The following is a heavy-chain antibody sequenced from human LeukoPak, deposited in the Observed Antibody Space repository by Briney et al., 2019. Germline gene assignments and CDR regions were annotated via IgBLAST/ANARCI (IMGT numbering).Heavy chain of an antibody. CDR2: IYYSGST. Sequence: SEPLSLICTLSGDFISQHYWLCLRQPPGKGLEWIGYIYYSGSTNYNPSLESRVTISVDTSKSQFSLKLSSVTAADTAVYYSTIEKSGSCHSHFDKWGLGTLVTVSS. CDR1: GDFISQHY. V-gene: IGHV4-59*11. D-gene: IGHD1-26*01. J-gene: IGHJ4*01. CDR3: TIEKSGSCHSHFDK.